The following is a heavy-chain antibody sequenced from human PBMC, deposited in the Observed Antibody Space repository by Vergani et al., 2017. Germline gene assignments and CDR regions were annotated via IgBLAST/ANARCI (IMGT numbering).Heavy chain of an antibody. V-gene: IGHV1-18*01. CDR1: GYTFTSYG. D-gene: IGHD6-13*01. CDR2: ISAYNGNT. CDR3: ARDFISGWYKARMGYYGMDV. Sequence: QVQLVQSGAEVKKPGASVKVSCKASGYTFTSYGISWVRQAPGQGLEWMGWISAYNGNTNYAQKLQGRVTMTTDTSTSTAYMELRSLRSDDTAVYYCARDFISGWYKARMGYYGMDVWGQGTTVTVSS. J-gene: IGHJ6*02.